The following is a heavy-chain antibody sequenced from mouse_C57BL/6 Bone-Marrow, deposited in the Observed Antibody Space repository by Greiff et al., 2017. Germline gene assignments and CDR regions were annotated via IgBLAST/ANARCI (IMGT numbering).Heavy chain of an antibody. CDR3: TTGEKAAWFAY. CDR2: IDPENGDT. CDR1: GFNIKDDY. Sequence: EVQLQQSGAELVRPGASVKLSCTASGFNIKDDYMHWVKQRPEQGLEWIGWIDPENGDTEYASKFQGKATITADTYSNTAYMQLSSLTSEDTAVYYCTTGEKAAWFAYWGQGTLVTVSA. J-gene: IGHJ3*01. V-gene: IGHV14-4*01.